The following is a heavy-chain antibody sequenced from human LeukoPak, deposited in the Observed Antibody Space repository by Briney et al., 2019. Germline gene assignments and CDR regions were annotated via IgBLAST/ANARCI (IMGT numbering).Heavy chain of an antibody. Sequence: SETLSLTCTVSGGSTSDYYWNWIRQPPGKGLGWIGYIYYRGTTNYNPSLNSRVTISLDSSKNQFSLRLNSVTAADTAIYYCARGPPRTGRERFFDYWGQGTLVSVSS. CDR1: GGSTSDYY. J-gene: IGHJ4*02. CDR2: IYYRGTT. V-gene: IGHV4-59*01. D-gene: IGHD1-1*01. CDR3: ARGPPRTGRERFFDY.